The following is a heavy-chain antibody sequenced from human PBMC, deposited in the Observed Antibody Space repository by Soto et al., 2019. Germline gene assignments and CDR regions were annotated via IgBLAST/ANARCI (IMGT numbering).Heavy chain of an antibody. V-gene: IGHV4-59*01. CDR3: VSESTVTDAFDI. D-gene: IGHD4-17*01. CDR2: IYYSGST. J-gene: IGHJ3*02. Sequence: PENQPPTYTISSRPFRKYSWIWIRQPPGKGLEWIGYIYYSGSTNYNPSLKSRVTISVDTSKNQFSLKLSSVTAADTAVYYCVSESTVTDAFDIWGQGTMVT. CDR1: SRPFRKYS.